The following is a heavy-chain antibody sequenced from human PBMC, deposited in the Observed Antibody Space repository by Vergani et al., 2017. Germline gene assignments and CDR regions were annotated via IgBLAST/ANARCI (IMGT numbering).Heavy chain of an antibody. CDR1: GGTFSSYA. CDR2: IIPIFGTA. D-gene: IGHD3-16*02. CDR3: AGDGMITFGGVIEHMGKFDY. V-gene: IGHV1-69*18. Sequence: QVQLVQSGAEVKKPGSSVKVSCKASGGTFSSYAISWVRQAPGQGLEWMGRIIPIFGTANYAQKFQGRVTITADESTSTAYMELSSLRSEDTAVYYCAGDGMITFGGVIEHMGKFDYWGQGTLVTVSS. J-gene: IGHJ4*02.